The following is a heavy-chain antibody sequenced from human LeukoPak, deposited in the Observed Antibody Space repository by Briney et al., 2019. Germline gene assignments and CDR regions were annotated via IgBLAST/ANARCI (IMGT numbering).Heavy chain of an antibody. V-gene: IGHV4-34*01. CDR3: ARAYPRIGKDY. D-gene: IGHD2/OR15-2a*01. CDR2: INHSGST. Sequence: SETLSLTCAVYGGSFSGYYWSWIRHPPGKGLEWIGEINHSGSTNYNPSLKSRVTISVDTSKIQFSLKLSSVTAADTAVYYCARAYPRIGKDYWGQGALVTVSS. CDR1: GGSFSGYY. J-gene: IGHJ4*02.